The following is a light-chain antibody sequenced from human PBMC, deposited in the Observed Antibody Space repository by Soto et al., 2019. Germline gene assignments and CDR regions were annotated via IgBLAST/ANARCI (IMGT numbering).Light chain of an antibody. CDR3: CSFAGGSTG. CDR1: SSDVGSSKF. V-gene: IGLV2-23*01. CDR2: EGS. J-gene: IGLJ2*01. Sequence: QSALTQPASVSGSPGQSITISCTGASSDVGSSKFVSWYQHHPGKAPKLMIYEGSKRPSGVSNRFSGSMSGNTASLTISGLQAEDEADYYCCSFAGGSTGFGGGTKLTVL.